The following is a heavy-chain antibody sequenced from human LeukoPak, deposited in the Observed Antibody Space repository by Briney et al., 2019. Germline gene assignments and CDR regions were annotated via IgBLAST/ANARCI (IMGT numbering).Heavy chain of an antibody. CDR1: GYTFTGCY. D-gene: IGHD2-2*01. CDR2: INPNSGGT. J-gene: IGHJ3*02. Sequence: ASVKVSCKASGYTFTGCYMHWVRQAPGQGLEWMGWINPNSGGTNYAQKFQGRVTMTRDTSISTAYMELSRLRSDDTAVYYCARDMPTSDAFDIWGQGTMVTVSS. CDR3: ARDMPTSDAFDI. V-gene: IGHV1-2*02.